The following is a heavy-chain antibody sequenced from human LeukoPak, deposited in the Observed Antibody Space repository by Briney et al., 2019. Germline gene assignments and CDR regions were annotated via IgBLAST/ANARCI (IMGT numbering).Heavy chain of an antibody. CDR3: ARDSRRYDSSGYSRGWFDP. CDR2: IYYSGST. Sequence: SETLSLTCTVSGGSISSYYWSWIRQPPGKGLEWIGYIYYSGSTNYNPSLKSRVTISIDTSKNQFSLKLTSVTAADTAIYYCARDSRRYDSSGYSRGWFDPWGQGTLVTVSS. CDR1: GGSISSYY. J-gene: IGHJ5*02. V-gene: IGHV4-59*01. D-gene: IGHD3-22*01.